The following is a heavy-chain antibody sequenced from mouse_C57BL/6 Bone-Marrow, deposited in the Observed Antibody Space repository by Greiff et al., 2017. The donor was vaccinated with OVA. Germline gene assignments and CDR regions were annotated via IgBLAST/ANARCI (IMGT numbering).Heavy chain of an antibody. J-gene: IGHJ4*01. V-gene: IGHV1-12*01. Sequence: LQQSGAELVRPGASVKMSCKASGYTFTSYNMHWVKQTPRQGLEWIGAIYPGNGDTSYNQKFKGKATLTVDKSSSTAYMQLSSLTSEDSAVYFCARCWDYADPYYAMDYWDQGTSVTVSS. CDR2: IYPGNGDT. D-gene: IGHD2-4*01. CDR3: ARCWDYADPYYAMDY. CDR1: GYTFTSYN.